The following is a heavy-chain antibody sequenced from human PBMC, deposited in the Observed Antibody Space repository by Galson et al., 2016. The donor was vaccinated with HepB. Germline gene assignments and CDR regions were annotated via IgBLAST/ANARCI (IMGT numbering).Heavy chain of an antibody. D-gene: IGHD4-11*01. J-gene: IGHJ4*02. Sequence: TLSLTCTVSGGSVTSGPYYWSWIRQPPGKGLEWVGYMYYSGSTTYNPSLQSRVTISIDTSKNQFSVKLRSVTAADTAVYFCARGTRPYSNYPPTLDYWGQGTLVTVSS. CDR3: ARGTRPYSNYPPTLDY. CDR2: MYYSGST. CDR1: GGSVTSGPYY. V-gene: IGHV4-61*01.